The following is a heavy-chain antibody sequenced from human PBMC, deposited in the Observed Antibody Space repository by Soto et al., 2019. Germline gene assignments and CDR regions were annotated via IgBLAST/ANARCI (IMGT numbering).Heavy chain of an antibody. Sequence: PGGSLRLSCASSGFPFNSFDLVWVRQAPGKGLEWVSAISNTGDRAYYADPVKGRFTISRDNSKNTLSLQMNSLRAEDTAVYYCAKDSRRSSGWYYFDHWGQGTLVTVSS. J-gene: IGHJ4*02. D-gene: IGHD6-19*01. CDR3: AKDSRRSSGWYYFDH. V-gene: IGHV3-23*01. CDR1: GFPFNSFD. CDR2: ISNTGDRA.